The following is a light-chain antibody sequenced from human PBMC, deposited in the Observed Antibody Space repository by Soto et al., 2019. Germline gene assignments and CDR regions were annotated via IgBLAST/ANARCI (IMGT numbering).Light chain of an antibody. CDR3: QSYDSSLSGWV. J-gene: IGLJ3*02. V-gene: IGLV1-40*01. CDR1: SSNIGAGYD. Sequence: QLVLTQPPSVSGAPGQRVTISCTGSSSNIGAGYDVHWYQQLPGTAPKLLISGNSNRPSGVPDRFSGSKSGTSASLAITGLQAEDEADYYCQSYDSSLSGWVFGGGTQLTVL. CDR2: GNS.